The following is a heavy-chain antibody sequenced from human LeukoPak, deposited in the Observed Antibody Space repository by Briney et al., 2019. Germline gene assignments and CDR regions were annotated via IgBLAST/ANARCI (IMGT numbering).Heavy chain of an antibody. CDR2: TYYRSKWNT. J-gene: IGHJ6*02. CDR1: GDTVSSNTAA. Sequence: SQTLSLTCAISGDTVSSNTAAWNWIRQSPSRRLEWLGRTYYRSKWNTDYAASVQNRITINPDTSTNQFSLQLKSATPEDTAVYYCSRQRSTSTYYFGLDVWGQGTTVTVSS. D-gene: IGHD6-6*01. V-gene: IGHV6-1*01. CDR3: SRQRSTSTYYFGLDV.